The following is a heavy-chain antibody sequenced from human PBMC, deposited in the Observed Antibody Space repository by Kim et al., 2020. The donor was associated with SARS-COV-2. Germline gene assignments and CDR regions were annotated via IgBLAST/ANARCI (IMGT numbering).Heavy chain of an antibody. V-gene: IGHV1-2*02. J-gene: IGHJ3*01. Sequence: ASVKVSCKASGYTFTGYYMHWVRQAPGQGLEWMGWINPNSGGTNYAQKFQGRVTMTRDTSISTAYMELSRLRSDDTAVYYCARDAWGGQQLGAWGQGTMVTVSS. CDR3: ARDAWGGQQLGA. D-gene: IGHD6-13*01. CDR2: INPNSGGT. CDR1: GYTFTGYY.